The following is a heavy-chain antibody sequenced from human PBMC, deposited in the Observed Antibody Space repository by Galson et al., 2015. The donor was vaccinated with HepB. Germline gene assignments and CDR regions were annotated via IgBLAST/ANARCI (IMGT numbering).Heavy chain of an antibody. Sequence: SQRLSCAASGFRLSSYSMNWVRQAPGKGLEWVSSIHSSGFYKYYAGSVKGRFTISRDNARNSLYLQMSSRRVEDTAVYYCARENGRQLPLDYWGQGTLVTASS. V-gene: IGHV3-21*01. CDR3: ARENGRQLPLDY. D-gene: IGHD2-2*01. CDR1: GFRLSSYS. J-gene: IGHJ4*02. CDR2: IHSSGFYK.